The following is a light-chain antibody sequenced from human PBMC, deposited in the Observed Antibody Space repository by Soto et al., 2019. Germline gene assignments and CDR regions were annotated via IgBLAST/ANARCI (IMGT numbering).Light chain of an antibody. V-gene: IGKV3-15*01. CDR2: DAS. J-gene: IGKJ1*01. CDR1: QSINTK. Sequence: TQSPGTLSSSPGEGATFSCRASQSINTKIAWYKLKPGQAPRLLIYDASIRATGIPARLSGSGSGTEFSLTINSMKSEDFGVYFCQQYDQWWTFGQGTKVDIK. CDR3: QQYDQWWT.